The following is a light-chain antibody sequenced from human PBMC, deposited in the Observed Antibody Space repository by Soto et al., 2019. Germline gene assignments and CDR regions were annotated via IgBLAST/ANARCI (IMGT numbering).Light chain of an antibody. CDR3: QQYNDNWT. J-gene: IGKJ1*01. CDR1: QSISSW. CDR2: KAS. V-gene: IGKV1-5*03. Sequence: DIQMTHSPSTLSASVGDRVTITCRASQSISSWLAWYQQKPGTAPKLLIYKASTLQSGVPSRFSGSGSGTEFTLTISSLQPDDSATYYCQQYNDNWTFGQGTKVEIK.